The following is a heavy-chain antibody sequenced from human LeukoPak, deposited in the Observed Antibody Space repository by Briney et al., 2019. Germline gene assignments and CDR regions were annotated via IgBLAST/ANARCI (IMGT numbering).Heavy chain of an antibody. CDR1: GFTVSGTY. D-gene: IGHD1-26*01. CDR3: AKDYSGTWDY. CDR2: IRYDGSNK. V-gene: IGHV3-30*02. J-gene: IGHJ4*02. Sequence: GGSLRLSCAASGFTVSGTYMTWVRQAPGKGLEWVAFIRYDGSNKYYADSVKGRFTISRDNSKNTLYLQMNSLRAEDTAVYYCAKDYSGTWDYWGQGTLVTVSS.